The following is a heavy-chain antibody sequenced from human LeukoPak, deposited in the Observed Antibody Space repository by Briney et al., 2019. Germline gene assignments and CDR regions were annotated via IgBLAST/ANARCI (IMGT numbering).Heavy chain of an antibody. J-gene: IGHJ4*02. D-gene: IGHD6-13*01. Sequence: GGSLRLSCAASGFTFSSYSMNWVRQAPGKGLEWVSSISSSSSYIYYADSVKGRFTISRDNAKNSLYLQMNSLRAEDTAAYYCAVESAPAAFDYWGQGTLVTVSS. V-gene: IGHV3-21*01. CDR3: AVESAPAAFDY. CDR1: GFTFSSYS. CDR2: ISSSSSYI.